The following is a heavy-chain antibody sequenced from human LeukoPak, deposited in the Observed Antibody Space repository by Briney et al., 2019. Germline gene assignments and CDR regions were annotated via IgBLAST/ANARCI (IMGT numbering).Heavy chain of an antibody. V-gene: IGHV3-23*01. CDR2: VSDSGDNT. D-gene: IGHD3-10*01. CDR1: GFRFSSYA. Sequence: GGSLRLSCAVSGFRFSSYAMSWVRQAPGKGLEWVAVVSDSGDNTHYVNSVKGRFTISRDNSKNRLYLLMNSLRGEDTAVYYCANDYGLGTYSRYWGQGTLVTVSA. CDR3: ANDYGLGTYSRY. J-gene: IGHJ4*02.